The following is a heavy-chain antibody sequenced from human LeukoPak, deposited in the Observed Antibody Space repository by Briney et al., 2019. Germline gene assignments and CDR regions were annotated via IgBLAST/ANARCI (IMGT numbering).Heavy chain of an antibody. Sequence: SVKVSCKASVGTFSSYAISWVRQAPGQGLEWMGRIIPILGIANYAQKFQGRVTITADKSTSTAYMELSSLRSEDTAVYYCAREHCSSTSCERLDYYYYGMDVWGQGTTVTVSS. D-gene: IGHD2-2*01. CDR1: VGTFSSYA. J-gene: IGHJ6*02. CDR3: AREHCSSTSCERLDYYYYGMDV. V-gene: IGHV1-69*04. CDR2: IIPILGIA.